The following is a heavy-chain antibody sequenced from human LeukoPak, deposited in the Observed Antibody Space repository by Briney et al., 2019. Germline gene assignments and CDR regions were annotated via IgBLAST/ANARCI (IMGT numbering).Heavy chain of an antibody. V-gene: IGHV3-48*01. CDR3: ARVEGATLDY. D-gene: IGHD1-26*01. Sequence: GGSLRLSCAASGFTFSSYEMNWVRQAPGKGLEWVSYISSSSSTIYYADSVKGRFTISRDNAKNSLYLQMNSLRAEDTAVYYCARVEGATLDYWGQGTLVTVSS. CDR2: ISSSSSTI. CDR1: GFTFSSYE. J-gene: IGHJ4*02.